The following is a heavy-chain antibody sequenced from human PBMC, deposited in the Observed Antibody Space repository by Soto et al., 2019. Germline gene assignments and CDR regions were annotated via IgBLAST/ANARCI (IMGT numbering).Heavy chain of an antibody. CDR3: ARVPIAVAGRSLTRYFDL. D-gene: IGHD6-19*01. CDR2: ISSSGSTI. CDR1: GFTFSDYY. J-gene: IGHJ2*01. V-gene: IGHV3-11*01. Sequence: QVQLVESGGGLVKPGGSLRLSCAASGFTFSDYYMSWIRQAPGKGLEWVSYISSSGSTIYYADSVKGRFTISRDNAKNPLYLQMNRPRAEDTAVYYCARVPIAVAGRSLTRYFDLWGRGTLVTVSS.